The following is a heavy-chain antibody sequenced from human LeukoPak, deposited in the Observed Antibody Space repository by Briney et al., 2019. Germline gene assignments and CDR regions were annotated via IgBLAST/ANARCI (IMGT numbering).Heavy chain of an antibody. Sequence: PGGSLRLSCAASGFTFSSYAMSWVRQAPGKGLEWVSAISGSGGSTYYADSVKGRFTISRDNSKNTLYLQMNSLRAEDTAVYYCAKDGETYCSSTNCKPDYWGQGTLVTVSS. V-gene: IGHV3-23*01. D-gene: IGHD2-2*01. CDR2: ISGSGGST. J-gene: IGHJ4*02. CDR3: AKDGETYCSSTNCKPDY. CDR1: GFTFSSYA.